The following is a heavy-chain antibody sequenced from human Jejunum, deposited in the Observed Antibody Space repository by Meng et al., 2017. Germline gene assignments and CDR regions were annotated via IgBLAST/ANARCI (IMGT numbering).Heavy chain of an antibody. CDR3: ARAAAGTGFGYFDL. CDR2: IDNSGST. V-gene: IGHV4-61*08. D-gene: IGHD6-19*01. Sequence: GWGRGLVRASGALRLMCGVAGGSVDSRADYWSGIRQPPGKGLEWIAYIDNSGSTNYNPSLKSRVIISVDTSKNQFYLQMSSLTAADTAVYYCARAAAGTGFGYFDLWGRGTLVTVSS. CDR1: GGSVDSRADY. J-gene: IGHJ2*01.